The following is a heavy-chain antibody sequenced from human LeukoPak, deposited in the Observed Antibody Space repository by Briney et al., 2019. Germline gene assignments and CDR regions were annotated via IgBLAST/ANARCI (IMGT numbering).Heavy chain of an antibody. Sequence: ASVKISCKTSGYRFTNIDINWVRPAPGRGLEWMGWMNPDNGNTGYAQKFQGRVSMSGDTSTRTAFMVLSRLRSDDTAVYVCARGPHESRRSDCWGQGTLVSVSS. CDR2: MNPDNGNT. V-gene: IGHV1-8*01. CDR3: ARGPHESRRSDC. J-gene: IGHJ4*02. D-gene: IGHD6-13*01. CDR1: GYRFTNID.